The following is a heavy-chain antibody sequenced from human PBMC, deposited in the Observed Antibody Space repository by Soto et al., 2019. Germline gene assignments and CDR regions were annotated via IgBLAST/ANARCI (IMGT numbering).Heavy chain of an antibody. D-gene: IGHD6-13*01. J-gene: IGHJ4*02. CDR2: IYYSGST. V-gene: IGHV4-30-4*01. Sequence: PSETLSLTCTVSGGSIRSGDYYWSWIRQPPGKGLESIGYIYYSGSTYYNPSLKSRVTISVDTSKNQFSLKLSSVTAADTAVYYCARRAGEGSWTYFDYWGQGTPVTVSS. CDR3: ARRAGEGSWTYFDY. CDR1: GGSIRSGDYY.